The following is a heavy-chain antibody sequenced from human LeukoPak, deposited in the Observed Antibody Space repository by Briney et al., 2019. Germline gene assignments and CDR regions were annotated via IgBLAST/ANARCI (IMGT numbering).Heavy chain of an antibody. Sequence: GGSLRLSCAASGFTFSSYFMAWVRQAPGKGLEWVANIKHDGSDKYHVDSAEGRFTISRDNAKNSLYLQMNSLRAEDTAVYYCAREEWLIRGYFDYWGQGTLVTVSS. CDR3: AREEWLIRGYFDY. CDR1: GFTFSSYF. CDR2: IKHDGSDK. J-gene: IGHJ4*02. D-gene: IGHD6-19*01. V-gene: IGHV3-7*01.